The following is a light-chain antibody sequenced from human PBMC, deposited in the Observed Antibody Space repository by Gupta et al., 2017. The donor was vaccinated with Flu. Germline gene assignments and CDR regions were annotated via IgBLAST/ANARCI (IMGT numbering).Light chain of an antibody. Sequence: AKRSGCPVERATRSCRASQSVSNSLAWYQQKPVQAPRLLIYGASTRATNIPARFSGSGSGTNFTLTISSLQSEDFAVYYCQQYDIRPPYSFGQGTKLEIK. V-gene: IGKV3-15*01. CDR2: GAS. J-gene: IGKJ2*03. CDR1: QSVSNS. CDR3: QQYDIRPPYS.